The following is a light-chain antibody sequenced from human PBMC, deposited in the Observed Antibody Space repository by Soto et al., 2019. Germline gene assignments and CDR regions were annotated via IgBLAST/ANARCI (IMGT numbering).Light chain of an antibody. Sequence: LTQSPGDLSLSPGERATLSCRASQSVTSTSLAWYQQKPGQAPRLLMYGASSRATGTPDRISGGGSGTDFTLTITRLEPEDFAVYYCQQYGGSPRTFGQGTKVDIK. CDR3: QQYGGSPRT. CDR1: QSVTSTS. CDR2: GAS. J-gene: IGKJ1*01. V-gene: IGKV3-20*01.